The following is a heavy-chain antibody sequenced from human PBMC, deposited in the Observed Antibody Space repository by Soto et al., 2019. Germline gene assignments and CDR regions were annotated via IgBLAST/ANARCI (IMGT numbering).Heavy chain of an antibody. J-gene: IGHJ4*02. CDR1: GGSISSGGNY. CDR3: ARVPSLDFWSEDYFDY. D-gene: IGHD3-3*01. Sequence: QVQLQESGPGLVKPSQTLSLTCTVSGGSISSGGNYGSWIRHPPGKGLGWIGYIYYSGSTYYNPSLKSRVTISVDTSKNQFSLKLSSVTAADTAVYYCARVPSLDFWSEDYFDYWGQGTLVTVSS. V-gene: IGHV4-31*03. CDR2: IYYSGST.